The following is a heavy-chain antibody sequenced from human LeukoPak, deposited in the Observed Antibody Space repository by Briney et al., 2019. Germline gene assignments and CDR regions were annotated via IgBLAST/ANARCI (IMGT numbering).Heavy chain of an antibody. CDR3: ARDYVWGSSESDY. CDR1: GFTFSTYS. CDR2: ISSSSIYI. J-gene: IGHJ4*02. D-gene: IGHD7-27*01. V-gene: IGHV3-21*01. Sequence: GPLRLSCAASGFTFSTYSMNWVRQAPGKGLEWVSSISSSSIYIYYVDSVKGRFTISRDNAKNSLFLQMSSLRVEDTAIYYCARDYVWGSSESDYWGQGTLVTVSS.